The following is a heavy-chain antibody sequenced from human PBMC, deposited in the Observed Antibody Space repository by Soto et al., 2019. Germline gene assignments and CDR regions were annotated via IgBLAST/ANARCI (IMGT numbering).Heavy chain of an antibody. CDR1: GLTFSSYA. CDR2: ISGSGGST. D-gene: IGHD3-3*01. V-gene: IGHV3-23*01. J-gene: IGHJ4*02. Sequence: GGSLRVSCAASGLTFSSYAMSWVRQAPGKGLEWVSAISGSGGSTYYADSVKGRFTISRDNSKNTLYLQMNSLRAEDTAVYYCAKARDVLRFLEWFPYYFDYWGQGTLVTVSS. CDR3: AKARDVLRFLEWFPYYFDY.